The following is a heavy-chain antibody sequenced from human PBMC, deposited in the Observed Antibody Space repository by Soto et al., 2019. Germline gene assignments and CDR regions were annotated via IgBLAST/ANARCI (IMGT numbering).Heavy chain of an antibody. CDR2: ISSSGTGI. CDR3: ARAYSDAFDI. CDR1: RFTFSDYY. D-gene: IGHD2-15*01. V-gene: IGHV3-11*01. J-gene: IGHJ3*02. Sequence: GGSLRLSCAASRFTFSDYYMTWIRQAPGKGLEWVSYISSSGTGIYYPDSVKGRFTISRDNAKNSLYLQMSSLRAEDTAVYYCARAYSDAFDIWGQGTMVTVSS.